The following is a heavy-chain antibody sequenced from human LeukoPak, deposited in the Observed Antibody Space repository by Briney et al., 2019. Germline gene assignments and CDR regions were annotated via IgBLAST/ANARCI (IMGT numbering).Heavy chain of an antibody. Sequence: GGSLRLSCAASGFTFSDYYMSWIRQAPGKGLEWVSYISSSGSNIYYADSVKGRFTISRDNAKKSLYLQMNSLRAEDTAVYYCAMGYYDSSGYYRFDYWGQGTLVTVSS. CDR3: AMGYYDSSGYYRFDY. CDR2: ISSSGSNI. J-gene: IGHJ4*02. CDR1: GFTFSDYY. D-gene: IGHD3-22*01. V-gene: IGHV3-11*04.